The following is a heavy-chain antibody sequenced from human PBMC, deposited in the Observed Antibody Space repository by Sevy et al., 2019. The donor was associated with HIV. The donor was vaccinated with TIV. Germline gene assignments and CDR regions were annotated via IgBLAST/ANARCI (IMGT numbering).Heavy chain of an antibody. CDR2: ISGSGIST. CDR3: AKESEIQPHYYFEY. V-gene: IGHV3-23*01. Sequence: GGSLRLSCVASGFTFSSYAMSWIRQAPGKGLEWVSGISGSGISTYYEDSVKGRFTISRDNSKNTLFMQMNSLRAEDTAVYYCAKESEIQPHYYFEYWGPGTLVTVSS. J-gene: IGHJ4*02. D-gene: IGHD5-18*01. CDR1: GFTFSSYA.